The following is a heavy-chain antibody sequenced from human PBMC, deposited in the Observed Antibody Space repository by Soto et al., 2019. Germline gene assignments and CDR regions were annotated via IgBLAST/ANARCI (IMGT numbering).Heavy chain of an antibody. J-gene: IGHJ6*02. CDR2: INGGNGNT. CDR3: ARGEGMEENYYYYGMDV. V-gene: IGHV1-3*01. D-gene: IGHD1-1*01. Sequence: CAASGYSFSTHALYWVRQAPGQGVEWMGWINGGNGNTKYSQKFRDRVTITSETSASTGYMELSTLRSEDTAVYYCARGEGMEENYYYYGMDVWGQGTTVTVSS. CDR1: GYSFSTHA.